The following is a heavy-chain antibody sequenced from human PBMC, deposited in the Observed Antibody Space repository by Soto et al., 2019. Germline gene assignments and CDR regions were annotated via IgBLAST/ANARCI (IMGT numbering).Heavy chain of an antibody. D-gene: IGHD1-1*01. CDR2: IYYSGST. CDR1: GGSISSSSYY. J-gene: IGHJ3*02. Sequence: QLQLQESGPGLVKPSDTLSLTCTVSGGSISSSSYYWGWIRQPPGKGLEWIGSIYYSGSTYYNPSLKSRVTISVDTSKNQFSLKLSSVTAADTAVYYCARRSPLEMAMWAFDIWGQGTMVTVSS. CDR3: ARRSPLEMAMWAFDI. V-gene: IGHV4-39*01.